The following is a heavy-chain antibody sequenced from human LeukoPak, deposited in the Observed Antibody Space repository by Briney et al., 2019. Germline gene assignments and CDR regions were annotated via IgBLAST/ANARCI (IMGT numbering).Heavy chain of an antibody. D-gene: IGHD5-24*01. CDR2: INHSGST. J-gene: IGHJ4*02. V-gene: IGHV4-34*10. CDR1: GGSFSGYY. CDR3: ARARDGSTSNYFDY. Sequence: SETLSLTCAVYGGSFSGYYWSWIRQPPGKGLEWIGEINHSGSTNYNPSLKSRITMSVDTSKNQFYLKLSPVTAADTAVYYCARARDGSTSNYFDYWGQGTLVTVSS.